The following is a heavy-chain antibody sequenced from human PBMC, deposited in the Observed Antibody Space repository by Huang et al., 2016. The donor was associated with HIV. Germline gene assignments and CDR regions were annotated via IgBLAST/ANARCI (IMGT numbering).Heavy chain of an antibody. CDR3: ASAPARALSYFDN. Sequence: QVLLVESGGGVVQPGTSLRLSCTASGFAFSNNAMHWVRQAAGNGREWGAVVSFDGRQTYLAVAVKDRFTISRDNSKSTLFLQISSLRPDDTAVYYCASAPARALSYFDNWGQGTLVTVSS. V-gene: IGHV3-30*04. CDR1: GFAFSNNA. J-gene: IGHJ4*02. CDR2: VSFDGRQT. D-gene: IGHD3-10*01.